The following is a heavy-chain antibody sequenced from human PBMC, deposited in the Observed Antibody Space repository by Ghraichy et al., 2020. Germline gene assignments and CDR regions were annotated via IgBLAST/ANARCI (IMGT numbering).Heavy chain of an antibody. Sequence: LTCAASGFTFSSFGMYWVRQAPGKGLECVAFISYDGSNKYYGDFEKGRFTISRDISKSTLYLQMNSLRAEDTALYYCARDRYDFGSGYPIKYGMDVWGQGTTVTVSS. D-gene: IGHD3-3*01. J-gene: IGHJ6*02. CDR3: ARDRYDFGSGYPIKYGMDV. CDR1: GFTFSSFG. V-gene: IGHV3-30*03. CDR2: ISYDGSNK.